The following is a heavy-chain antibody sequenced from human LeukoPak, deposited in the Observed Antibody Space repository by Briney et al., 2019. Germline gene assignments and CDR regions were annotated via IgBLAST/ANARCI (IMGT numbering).Heavy chain of an antibody. CDR3: ARSFAVGDAFDI. V-gene: IGHV3-48*04. CDR2: ISSSSSTI. D-gene: IGHD3-10*01. CDR1: GFTFSSYS. J-gene: IGHJ3*02. Sequence: PGGSLRLSCAASGFTFSSYSMNWVRQAPGKGLEWVSYISSSSSTIYYADSVKGRFTISRDNAKNSLYLQMNSLRAEDTAVYYCARSFAVGDAFDIWGRGTMVTVSS.